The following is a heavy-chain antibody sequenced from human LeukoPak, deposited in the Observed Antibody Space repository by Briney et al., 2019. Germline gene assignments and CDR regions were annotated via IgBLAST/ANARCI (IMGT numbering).Heavy chain of an antibody. J-gene: IGHJ4*02. V-gene: IGHV3-66*04. D-gene: IGHD3-10*01. CDR3: ASQWFEYYFDY. Sequence: GGSLRLSCAASGFTVSSNHMSWVRQAPGKGLEWVSVIYSGGSTYYADSVKGRFTISRDNSKNTLYLQMNSLRAEDTAVYYCASQWFEYYFDYWGQGTLVTVSS. CDR1: GFTVSSNH. CDR2: IYSGGST.